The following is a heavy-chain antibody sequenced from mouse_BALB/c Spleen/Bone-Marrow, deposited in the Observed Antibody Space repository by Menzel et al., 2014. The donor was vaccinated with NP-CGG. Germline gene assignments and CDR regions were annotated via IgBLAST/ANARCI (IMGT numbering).Heavy chain of an antibody. J-gene: IGHJ2*01. CDR1: GFNIKDTY. D-gene: IGHD1-1*01. Sequence: EVQLVESGAELVMPGASVKLSCTASGFNIKDTYMHWVKQRPEQGLEWIGRIDPANGNTKYDPKFQGKATITADTSSNTAYLQLSSLTSEDTAVYYCVSYYYGNYFDSWGQGTTLTVSS. CDR3: VSYYYGNYFDS. V-gene: IGHV14-3*02. CDR2: IDPANGNT.